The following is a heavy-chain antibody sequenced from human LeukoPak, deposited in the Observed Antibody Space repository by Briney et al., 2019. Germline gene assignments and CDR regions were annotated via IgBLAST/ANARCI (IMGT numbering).Heavy chain of an antibody. CDR2: TSSDGNNQ. Sequence: GGSLRLSCAASGFTFSGYYMHWVRQAPGKGLNWVAFTSSDGNNQYYADSVKGRFIISRGNSKNTLYLQVNSLRPEDTAVYYCARAMDTAMGPYFDYWGQGTLVTVSS. D-gene: IGHD5-18*01. CDR1: GFTFSGYY. CDR3: ARAMDTAMGPYFDY. V-gene: IGHV3-30*04. J-gene: IGHJ4*02.